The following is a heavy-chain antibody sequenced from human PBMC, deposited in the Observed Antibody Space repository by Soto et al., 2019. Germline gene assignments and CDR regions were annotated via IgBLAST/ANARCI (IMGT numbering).Heavy chain of an antibody. D-gene: IGHD2-2*01. CDR2: IYYSGST. V-gene: IGHV4-59*08. J-gene: IGHJ6*02. CDR1: GGSISSYY. Sequence: SETLSLTCTVSGGSISSYYWSWIRQPPGKGLEWIGYIYYSGSTNYNPSLKSRVTISVDTSKNQFSLKLSSVTAADTAVYYCARQGLVVPAAMSVYYYYGMDVWGQGTTVT. CDR3: ARQGLVVPAAMSVYYYYGMDV.